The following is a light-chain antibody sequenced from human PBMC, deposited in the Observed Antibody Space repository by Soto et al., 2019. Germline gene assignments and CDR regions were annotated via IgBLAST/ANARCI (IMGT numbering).Light chain of an antibody. Sequence: QSVLTQPPSASGSPGQSVTISCTGTTSDIGAYNYVSWYQHHPGKAPKLIIYEVSKRPSGVPDRFSGSKSGNTASLTVSGLQAEDEAVYYCSSTAGNNNLVFGGGTKLTVL. CDR2: EVS. CDR3: SSTAGNNNLV. J-gene: IGLJ3*02. CDR1: TSDIGAYNY. V-gene: IGLV2-8*01.